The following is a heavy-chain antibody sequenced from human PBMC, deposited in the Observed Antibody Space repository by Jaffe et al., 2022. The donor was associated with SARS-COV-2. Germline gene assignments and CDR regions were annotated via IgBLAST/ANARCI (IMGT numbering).Heavy chain of an antibody. V-gene: IGHV4-34*01. CDR3: ARGTEILWFGELSSDAFDI. CDR1: GGSFSGYY. J-gene: IGHJ3*02. D-gene: IGHD3-10*01. Sequence: QVQLQQWGAGLLKPSETLSLTCAVYGGSFSGYYWSWIRQPPGKGLEWIGEINHSGSTNYNPSLKSRVTISVDTSKNQFSLKLSSVTAADTAVYYCARGTEILWFGELSSDAFDIWGQGTMVTVSS. CDR2: INHSGST.